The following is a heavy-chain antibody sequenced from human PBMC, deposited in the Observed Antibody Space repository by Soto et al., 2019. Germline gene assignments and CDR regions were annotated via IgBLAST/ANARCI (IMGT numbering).Heavy chain of an antibody. Sequence: QITLKESGPTLVKPTQTLTLTCSFSGFSLSTTGVGVGWIRQPPGKALEWLGFAYWDDDNCYSPSLKSRLTITKDASGNQVVLTMTNMDPVDTATYFCAHRRGRYNWDDAHFDYWGEGTLVTVSS. J-gene: IGHJ4*02. D-gene: IGHD1-20*01. V-gene: IGHV2-5*02. CDR2: AYWDDDN. CDR3: AHRRGRYNWDDAHFDY. CDR1: GFSLSTTGVG.